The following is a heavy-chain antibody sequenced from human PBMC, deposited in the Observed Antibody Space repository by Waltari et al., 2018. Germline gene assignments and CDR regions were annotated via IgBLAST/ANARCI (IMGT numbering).Heavy chain of an antibody. Sequence: QVQLVQSGAEVKKPGASVKVSCKASGYTFTGYYMHWVRQAPGQGLEWMGWINPNRGGTNYAQKFQGRVTMTRDTSISTAYMELSRLRSDDTAVYYCAREAIQKYHYYYGMDVWGQGTTVTVSS. CDR1: GYTFTGYY. CDR3: AREAIQKYHYYYGMDV. V-gene: IGHV1-2*02. J-gene: IGHJ6*02. CDR2: INPNRGGT.